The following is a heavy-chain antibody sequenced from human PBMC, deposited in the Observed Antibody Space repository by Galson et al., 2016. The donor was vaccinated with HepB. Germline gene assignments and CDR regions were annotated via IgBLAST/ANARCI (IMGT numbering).Heavy chain of an antibody. CDR1: GGSISSSHW. CDR2: IFHTGST. Sequence: SETLSLTCAVSGGSISSSHWWTWVRQPPGKGLEWIGEIFHTGSTNYDPFLKRRVTISADKSKNQFSLNLRSVTAADTAVYYCARSPGVQLWSEGYFENWGQGTPVTVSS. V-gene: IGHV4-4*02. J-gene: IGHJ4*02. CDR3: ARSPGVQLWSEGYFEN. D-gene: IGHD1-1*01.